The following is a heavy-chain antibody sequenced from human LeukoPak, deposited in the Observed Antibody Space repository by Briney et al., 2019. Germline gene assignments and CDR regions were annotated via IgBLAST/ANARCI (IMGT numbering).Heavy chain of an antibody. D-gene: IGHD3-22*01. CDR2: ISGSGGST. V-gene: IGHV3-23*01. J-gene: IGHJ4*02. CDR1: GFTFSSYA. CDR3: AKDSTMIVVAYFDY. Sequence: PGGSLRLSCAASGFTFSSYAMSWVRQAPGRGLEWVSAISGSGGSTYYADSVKGRFTISRDNSKNTLYLQMNSLRAEDTAVYYCAKDSTMIVVAYFDYWGQGTLVTVSS.